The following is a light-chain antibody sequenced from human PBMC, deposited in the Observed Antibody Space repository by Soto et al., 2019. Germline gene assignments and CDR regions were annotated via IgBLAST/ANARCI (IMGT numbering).Light chain of an antibody. CDR2: DVN. CDR1: IDDVGAYNY. V-gene: IGLV2-14*03. CDR3: SSYTSTYSLV. Sequence: QSALTQPASVSGSPGQSITISCTGTIDDVGAYNYVSWYQQRPGSAPQLIMYDVNNRPSGASHRFSGSKSGHTAYLTISGLQSDDEANYHCSSYTSTYSLVFGTGTKLTV. J-gene: IGLJ1*01.